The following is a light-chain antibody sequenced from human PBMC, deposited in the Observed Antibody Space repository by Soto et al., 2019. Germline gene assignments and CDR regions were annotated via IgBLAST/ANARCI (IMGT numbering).Light chain of an antibody. V-gene: IGKV3-15*01. J-gene: IGKJ4*01. Sequence: EKVMTQSPATLSVSPGERATLSCRASQNVKTRLAWYQQKPGQAPRLLIYDAFTRATGIPARFSGSASGTDFTLTLSSLQSEDFAVDSCQQYEEWPLTFGGGTKLEIK. CDR2: DAF. CDR1: QNVKTR. CDR3: QQYEEWPLT.